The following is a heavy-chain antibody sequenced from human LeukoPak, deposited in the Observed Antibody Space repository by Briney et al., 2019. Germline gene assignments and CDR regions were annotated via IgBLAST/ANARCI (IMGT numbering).Heavy chain of an antibody. V-gene: IGHV3-23*01. Sequence: GGSLRLSCATSGFSFSSYAMSWVRQAPGKGLEWVSAMSSSDDGRYYAASVRGRFTISRDTSRSTLYLQMNSLRAEDTAVYYCAKPDYYDSSGYPYWGQGTLVTVSS. CDR2: MSSSDDGR. CDR3: AKPDYYDSSGYPY. J-gene: IGHJ4*02. CDR1: GFSFSSYA. D-gene: IGHD3-22*01.